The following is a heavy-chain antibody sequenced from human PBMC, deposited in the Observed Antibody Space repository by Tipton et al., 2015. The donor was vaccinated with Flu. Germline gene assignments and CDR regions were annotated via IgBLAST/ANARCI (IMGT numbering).Heavy chain of an antibody. Sequence: LRLSCAASGFTFSSYEMNWVRQAPGKGLEWIASIYYSGGTYYNPSLESRVTMSVDTSKNQFSVSLTSVTAADTAVYYCARRDFSNYVSDPKNWFDRWGQGILVTVSS. J-gene: IGHJ5*02. V-gene: IGHV4-59*06. CDR2: IYYSGGT. CDR3: ARRDFSNYVSDPKNWFDR. D-gene: IGHD4-11*01. CDR1: GFTFSSYEM.